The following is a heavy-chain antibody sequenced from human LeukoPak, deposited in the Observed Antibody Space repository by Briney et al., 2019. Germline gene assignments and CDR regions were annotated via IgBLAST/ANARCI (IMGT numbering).Heavy chain of an antibody. J-gene: IGHJ5*02. D-gene: IGHD3-10*01. V-gene: IGHV3-48*01. CDR3: ARDGWFGDYNWFDP. CDR1: GFTFSSYS. CDR2: ISSASNTI. Sequence: PGGSLRLSCAATGFTFSSYSMNWVRQAPGKGLGWVSYISSASNTIYYADSVKGRFTISRDNAKHSLYLQMNSLRAEDTAMYYCARDGWFGDYNWFDPWGQGTLVTVSS.